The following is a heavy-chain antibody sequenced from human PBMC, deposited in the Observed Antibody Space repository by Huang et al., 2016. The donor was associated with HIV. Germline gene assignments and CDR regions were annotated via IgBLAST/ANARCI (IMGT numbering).Heavy chain of an antibody. V-gene: IGHV3-30*18. CDR3: AKGGSAAAVLDF. D-gene: IGHD6-13*01. J-gene: IGHJ4*02. CDR2: ISYDGKTK. CDR1: GFTFSRYG. Sequence: QVQLVESGGGVVQPGRSLRISCAASGFTFSRYGMHWVRQAPGKGLEWVAVISYDGKTKYYADSVKGRFSISRDNSKTTVDLQLNSLRVEDTAVYYCAKGGSAAAVLDFWGQGTLVTVSS.